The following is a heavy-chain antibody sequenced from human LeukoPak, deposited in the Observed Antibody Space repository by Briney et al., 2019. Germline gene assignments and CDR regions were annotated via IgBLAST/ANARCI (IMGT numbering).Heavy chain of an antibody. CDR3: ARDYTGGWNDY. D-gene: IGHD7-27*01. V-gene: IGHV3-48*04. CDR2: ISSSGSTI. CDR1: GFTFSSYA. Sequence: GGSLRLSCAASGFTFSSYAMNWVRQAPGKGLEWVSYISSSGSTIYYADSVKGRFTISRDNAKNSLYLQMNSLRAEDTAVYYCARDYTGGWNDYWGQGTLVIVSS. J-gene: IGHJ4*02.